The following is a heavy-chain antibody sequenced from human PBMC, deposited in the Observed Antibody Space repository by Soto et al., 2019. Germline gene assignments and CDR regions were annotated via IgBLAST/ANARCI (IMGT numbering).Heavy chain of an antibody. J-gene: IGHJ5*02. Sequence: ASVKVSCKVSGYTLTELSMHWVRQAPGKGLEWMGGFDPEDGETIYAQKFQGRVTMTEDTSTDTAYMELSSLRSEDTAVYYCATLYDFWKPGIAAAGTWFDPWGQGTLVTVSS. CDR1: GYTLTELS. V-gene: IGHV1-24*01. CDR2: FDPEDGET. CDR3: ATLYDFWKPGIAAAGTWFDP. D-gene: IGHD6-13*01.